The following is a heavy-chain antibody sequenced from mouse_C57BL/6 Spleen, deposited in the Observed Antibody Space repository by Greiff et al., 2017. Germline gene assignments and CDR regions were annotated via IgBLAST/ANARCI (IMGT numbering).Heavy chain of an antibody. CDR3: ARVDLGGNNYYAMDY. Sequence: QVQLQQPGAELVRPGSSVKLSCKASGYTFTSYWMHWVKQRPIQGLEWIGNIDPSDSETHYNQKFKDKATLTVDKSSSTAYMQLSSLTSEDSAVYYCARVDLGGNNYYAMDYWGQVTSVTVSS. J-gene: IGHJ4*01. D-gene: IGHD2-1*01. CDR2: IDPSDSET. V-gene: IGHV1-52*01. CDR1: GYTFTSYW.